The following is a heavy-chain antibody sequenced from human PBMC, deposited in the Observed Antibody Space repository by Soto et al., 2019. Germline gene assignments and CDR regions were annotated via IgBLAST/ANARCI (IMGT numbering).Heavy chain of an antibody. CDR3: ARRPQPPDSSSSNSWFDP. CDR1: GGSISSSNYC. D-gene: IGHD6-6*01. Sequence: QLQLQESGPGLVKPSETLSLTCTVSGGSISSSNYCWGWIRQPPGKGLEWLGTIYYSGSTYYNPSLKGRVNISVDTSKKQFSLKLSTVTAADTAVYYCARRPQPPDSSSSNSWFDPWGQGTMVTVSS. CDR2: IYYSGST. J-gene: IGHJ5*02. V-gene: IGHV4-39*01.